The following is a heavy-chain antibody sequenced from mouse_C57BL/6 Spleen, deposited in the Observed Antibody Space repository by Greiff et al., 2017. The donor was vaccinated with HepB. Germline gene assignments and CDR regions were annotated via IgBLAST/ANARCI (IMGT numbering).Heavy chain of an antibody. J-gene: IGHJ2*01. CDR1: GYSITSGYY. Sequence: DVKLQESGPGLVKPSQSLSLTCSVTGYSITSGYYWNWIRQFPGNKLEWMGYISYDGSNNYNPSLKNRISITRDTSKNQFFLKLNSVTTEDTATYYCARAGSSPLYYFDYWGQGTTLTVSS. D-gene: IGHD1-1*01. V-gene: IGHV3-6*01. CDR3: ARAGSSPLYYFDY. CDR2: ISYDGSN.